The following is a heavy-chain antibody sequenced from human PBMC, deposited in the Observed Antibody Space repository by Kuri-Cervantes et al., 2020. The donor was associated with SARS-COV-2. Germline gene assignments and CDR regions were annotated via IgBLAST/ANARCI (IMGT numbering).Heavy chain of an antibody. Sequence: GESLKISCAASGFTVSTNFMNFFRQAPGRGLEWVSTMSDSGGRSYNSVSVKGRFSISRDNSKNMLYLQMNSLRDEDTAIYYCAKMSPRDTSDSFGRKFHFDSWGQGTLVTVSS. J-gene: IGHJ4*02. CDR1: GFTVSTNF. CDR3: AKMSPRDTSDSFGRKFHFDS. CDR2: MSDSGGRS. D-gene: IGHD3-9*01. V-gene: IGHV3-23*01.